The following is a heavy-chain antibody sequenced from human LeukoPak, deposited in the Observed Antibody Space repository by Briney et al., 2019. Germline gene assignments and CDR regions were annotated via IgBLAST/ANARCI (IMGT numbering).Heavy chain of an antibody. D-gene: IGHD6-13*01. V-gene: IGHV4-39*07. CDR1: GGSISSSSYY. Sequence: PSETLPLTCTVSGGSISSSSYYWGWIRQPPGKGLEWIGSIYYSGSTYYNPSLKSRVTISVDTSKNQFSLKLSSVTAADTAVYYCAREGSRVSFYDWGKGTLVTVSS. CDR3: AREGSRVSFYD. CDR2: IYYSGST. J-gene: IGHJ4*02.